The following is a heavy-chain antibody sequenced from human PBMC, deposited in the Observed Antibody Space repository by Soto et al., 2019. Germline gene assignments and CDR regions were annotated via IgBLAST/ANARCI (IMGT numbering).Heavy chain of an antibody. J-gene: IGHJ5*02. CDR1: GGSTSSGDYY. V-gene: IGHV4-30-4*01. CDR2: IYYSGNT. Sequence: PSETLSLTCTVSGGSTSSGDYYWSWIRQPPGKGLEWIGYIYYSGNTYYNPSLKSRVTLSVDTSKNQFSLKLTSVTAADTAVYYCARASRYFDWLFDSNWFDPWGQGTLVTVSS. CDR3: ARASRYFDWLFDSNWFDP. D-gene: IGHD3-9*01.